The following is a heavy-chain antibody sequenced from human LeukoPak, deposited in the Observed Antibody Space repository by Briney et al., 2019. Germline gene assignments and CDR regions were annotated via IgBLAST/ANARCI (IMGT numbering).Heavy chain of an antibody. J-gene: IGHJ6*02. V-gene: IGHV4-34*01. D-gene: IGHD1-14*01. CDR1: GGSFSGYL. CDR3: TRSGLTGMRKYTRPDYYYYGMDV. Sequence: SETLSLTCTVSGGSFSGYLWSWLRQPPGKGLEWIGEINYNGEITNYNPSLKSRLTMSVDTPKNHFSLRLSSVTAADTAVYYFTRSGLTGMRKYTRPDYYYYGMDVWGQGTAVTVSS. CDR2: INYNGEIT.